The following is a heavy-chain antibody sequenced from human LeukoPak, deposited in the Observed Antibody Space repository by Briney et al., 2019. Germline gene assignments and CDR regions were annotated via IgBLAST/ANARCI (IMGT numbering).Heavy chain of an antibody. CDR2: IGWNSASI. Sequence: PGGSLRLSCAASGFIFDDYAMHWVRQAPGKGLEWVSGIGWNSASIDYADSVRGRFTISRDNAKNSLYLQMNSLRDEDTALYYCAKDLRYSRSYLFDCWGQGTLVTVSS. V-gene: IGHV3-9*01. J-gene: IGHJ4*02. D-gene: IGHD1-26*01. CDR1: GFIFDDYA. CDR3: AKDLRYSRSYLFDC.